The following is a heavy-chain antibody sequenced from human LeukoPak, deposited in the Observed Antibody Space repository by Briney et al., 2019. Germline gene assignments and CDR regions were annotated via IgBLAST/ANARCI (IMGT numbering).Heavy chain of an antibody. CDR2: INPSGGST. J-gene: IGHJ6*03. CDR1: GYTFASYY. D-gene: IGHD4-23*01. V-gene: IGHV1-46*01. CDR3: ARNYGGNSGEYYYMDV. Sequence: ASVKVSCKASGYTFASYYMHWVRQAPGQGLEWMGIINPSGGSTSYAQKFQGRVTMTRDTSTSTVHMELSSLRSEDTAVYFCARNYGGNSGEYYYMDVWGKGTTVTVSS.